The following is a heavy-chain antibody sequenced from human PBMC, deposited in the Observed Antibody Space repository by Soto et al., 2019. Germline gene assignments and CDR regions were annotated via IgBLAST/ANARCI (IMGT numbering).Heavy chain of an antibody. D-gene: IGHD4-17*01. CDR2: MNPNSGNT. CDR3: ARAPPMTTGRFDP. CDR1: GYTFTSYD. V-gene: IGHV1-8*01. Sequence: QVQLVQSGAEVKKPGASVKVSCKASGYTFTSYDINWVRQATGQGLEWMGWMNPNSGNTGYAQKFQGRVXXTXNXXISAAYMELSSLRSEDTAVYYCARAPPMTTGRFDPWGQGTLVTVSS. J-gene: IGHJ5*02.